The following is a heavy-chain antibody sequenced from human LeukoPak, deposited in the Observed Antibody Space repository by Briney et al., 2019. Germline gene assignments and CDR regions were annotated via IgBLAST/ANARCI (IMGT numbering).Heavy chain of an antibody. J-gene: IGHJ2*01. V-gene: IGHV3-53*01. D-gene: IGHD3-10*01. CDR1: GFTVSSYY. Sequence: GGSLRLSCAASGFTVSSYYMSWVRQVPGKGLEWVSVIYSGGTTHYADSVRGRFTISRDNSENTLYLQMNSLRAEDTAVYYCARDFYGSGSHRYFDLWGRGTLVTVSS. CDR2: IYSGGTT. CDR3: ARDFYGSGSHRYFDL.